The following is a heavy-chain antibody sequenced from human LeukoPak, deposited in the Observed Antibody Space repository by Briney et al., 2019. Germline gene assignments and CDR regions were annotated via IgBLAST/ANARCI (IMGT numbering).Heavy chain of an antibody. CDR2: IYYSGGT. CDR3: ARLGFTMILVATT. Sequence: SETLSLTCTVSGDSIDSCTYYWGWIRQPPGKGLEWIGSIYYSGGTYSNPSLKSRVTISIDTSKNQFSLKLSSVTAADTAMYYCARLGFTMILVATTWGQGTLVTVSS. CDR1: GDSIDSCTYY. V-gene: IGHV4-39*01. J-gene: IGHJ4*02. D-gene: IGHD3-22*01.